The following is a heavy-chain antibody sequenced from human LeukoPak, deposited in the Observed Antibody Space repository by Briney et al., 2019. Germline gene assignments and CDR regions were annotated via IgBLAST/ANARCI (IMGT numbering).Heavy chain of an antibody. CDR1: GYTFTSYG. J-gene: IGHJ4*02. D-gene: IGHD3-3*01. CDR3: ARHPVRAPKTYYDFWSGPGPFDY. CDR2: ISAYNGNT. V-gene: IGHV1-18*01. Sequence: ASVKVSCKASGYTFTSYGISWVRQAPGQGLEWMGRISAYNGNTNYAQKLQGRVTMTTDTSTSTAYMELRSLRSDDTAVYYCARHPVRAPKTYYDFWSGPGPFDYWGQGTLVTVSS.